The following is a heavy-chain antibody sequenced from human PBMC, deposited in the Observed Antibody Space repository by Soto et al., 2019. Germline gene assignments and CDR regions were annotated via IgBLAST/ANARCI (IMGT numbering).Heavy chain of an antibody. Sequence: PSQTLSLTCAISGDSVSSNSAAWNWIRQSPSRGLEWLGRTYYRSKWYNDYAVSVKSRITINPDTSKNQFSLQLNSVTPEDTAVYYCQRGGKTGTWPKYTWSAPGGQETL. CDR3: QRGGKTGTWPKYTWSAP. V-gene: IGHV6-1*01. CDR1: GDSVSSNSAA. J-gene: IGHJ5*02. CDR2: TYYRSKWYN. D-gene: IGHD3-16*01.